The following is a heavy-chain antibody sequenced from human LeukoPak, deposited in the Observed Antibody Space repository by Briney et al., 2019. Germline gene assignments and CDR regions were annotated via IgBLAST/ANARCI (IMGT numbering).Heavy chain of an antibody. CDR1: GYSISSGYY. J-gene: IGHJ3*02. D-gene: IGHD6-13*01. V-gene: IGHV4-38-2*02. Sequence: SETLSLTCTVSGYSISSGYYWGWIRQPPGKGLEWIGSIYHSGSTYYNPSLKSRVTISVDTSKNQFSLKLSSVTAADTAVYYCARDGIAAAGTEDAFDIWGQGTMVTVSS. CDR2: IYHSGST. CDR3: ARDGIAAAGTEDAFDI.